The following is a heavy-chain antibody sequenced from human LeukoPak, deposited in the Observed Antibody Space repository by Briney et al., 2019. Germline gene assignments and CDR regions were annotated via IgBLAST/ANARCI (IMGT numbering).Heavy chain of an antibody. J-gene: IGHJ6*02. CDR2: IYYSGST. V-gene: IGHV4-59*12. CDR1: GGSISNYF. Sequence: PSETLSLTCTVSGGSISNYFWSWIRQPPGKGLEWIGYIYYSGSTYHNPSLKSRVTMSVDTSKNQFSLKLSSVTAADTAVYYCARGAAAYYYGMDVWGQGTTVTVSS. CDR3: ARGAAAYYYGMDV. D-gene: IGHD6-25*01.